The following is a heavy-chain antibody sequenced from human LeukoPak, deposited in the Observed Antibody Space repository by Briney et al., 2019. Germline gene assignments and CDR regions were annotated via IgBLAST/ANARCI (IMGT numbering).Heavy chain of an antibody. Sequence: PGRSLRLSRAASGFTFSNYAMHWVRQAPGKGLEWVSLISYDGSNKYYVDSVRGRFTISRDNSKNTLYLQMNRLRAEDTAVYYCARDRGLYEISGYYSWGQGTLVTVSS. D-gene: IGHD3-22*01. CDR2: ISYDGSNK. CDR3: ARDRGLYEISGYYS. CDR1: GFTFSNYA. V-gene: IGHV3-30*01. J-gene: IGHJ4*02.